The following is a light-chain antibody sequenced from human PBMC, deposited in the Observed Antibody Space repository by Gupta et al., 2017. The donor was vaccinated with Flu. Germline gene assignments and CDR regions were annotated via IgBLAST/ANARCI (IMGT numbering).Light chain of an antibody. CDR1: QSVSSN. V-gene: IGKV3-15*01. CDR3: QQDNTWQT. CDR2: GAS. J-gene: IGKJ1*01. Sequence: EIVMTQSPATLSVSPGERATLSCRASQSVSSNLAWYQQKPGQAPRLIIYGASTRATGIPARFSGSGSGKEFTLTSSRLQSEDFAVYYWQQDNTWQTFGQGTKVEIK.